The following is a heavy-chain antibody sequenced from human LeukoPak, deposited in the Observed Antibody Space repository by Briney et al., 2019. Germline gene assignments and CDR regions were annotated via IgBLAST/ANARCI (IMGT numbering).Heavy chain of an antibody. D-gene: IGHD3-22*01. CDR2: INPNSGGT. V-gene: IGHV1-2*02. CDR3: ARSSYYYDSSGYYVY. CDR1: GYTFTGYY. Sequence: ASVKVSCKASGYTFTGYYMHWVRQAPGQGLEWMGWINPNSGGTNYAQKFQGRVTMTRDTSISTAYMELSRLGSDDTAVYYCARSSYYYDSSGYYVYWGQGTLVTVSS. J-gene: IGHJ4*02.